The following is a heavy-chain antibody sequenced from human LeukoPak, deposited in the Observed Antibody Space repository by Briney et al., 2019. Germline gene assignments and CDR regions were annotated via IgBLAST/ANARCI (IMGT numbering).Heavy chain of an antibody. CDR3: ARSGSYGAFDI. D-gene: IGHD1-26*01. J-gene: IGHJ3*02. Sequence: GGPLRLSCAASGFTFSSYGMHWVRQAPGKGLEWVAAISYDGSDKYYTDSVKGRFTISRDNSKNTLYLQMNSLRAEDTAVYYCARSGSYGAFDIWGQGTMVTVSS. CDR2: ISYDGSDK. V-gene: IGHV3-30*03. CDR1: GFTFSSYG.